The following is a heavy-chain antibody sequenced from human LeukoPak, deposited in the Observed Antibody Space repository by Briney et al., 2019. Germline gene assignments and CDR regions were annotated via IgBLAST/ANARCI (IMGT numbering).Heavy chain of an antibody. CDR3: AKTYCSSTSCYQGEYFQH. Sequence: GGSLRLSCAASGFTFSSYAMSWVRQAPGKGLEWVSAISGSGGSTYYADSVKGRFTISRDNSKNTLYLQMNSLRAEDTAVYYCAKTYCSSTSCYQGEYFQHWGQGTLVTVSS. J-gene: IGHJ1*01. CDR2: ISGSGGST. V-gene: IGHV3-23*01. D-gene: IGHD2-2*01. CDR1: GFTFSSYA.